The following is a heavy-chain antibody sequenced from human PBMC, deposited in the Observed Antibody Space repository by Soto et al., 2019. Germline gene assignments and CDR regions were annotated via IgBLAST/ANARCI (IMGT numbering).Heavy chain of an antibody. CDR1: GYTFTSYG. Sequence: VQLVQSGAEVKKPGASVKVSCKASGYTFTSYGISWVRQAPGQGLEWMGWINVYNGHATYAQKFQGRVTMTRDKFAATAYMDLNSRTSDDTAVYFCARLYSISGRYNWLDPWGQGTRVPVSS. D-gene: IGHD5-18*01. V-gene: IGHV1-18*01. J-gene: IGHJ5*02. CDR3: ARLYSISGRYNWLDP. CDR2: INVYNGHA.